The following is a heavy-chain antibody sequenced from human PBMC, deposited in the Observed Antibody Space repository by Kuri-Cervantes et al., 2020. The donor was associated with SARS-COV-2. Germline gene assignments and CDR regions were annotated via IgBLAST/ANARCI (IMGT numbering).Heavy chain of an antibody. V-gene: IGHV1-69*05. CDR3: ATLGLRFLEWLPLKSYYFDY. Sequence: SVKVSCKASGGTFSSYAISWVRQAPGQGLEWMGGIIPIFGTANYAQKFQGRVTITTDESTSTAYMELSSLRSEDTAVYYCATLGLRFLEWLPLKSYYFDYWGQGTLVTVSS. CDR2: IIPIFGTA. CDR1: GGTFSSYA. D-gene: IGHD3-3*01. J-gene: IGHJ4*02.